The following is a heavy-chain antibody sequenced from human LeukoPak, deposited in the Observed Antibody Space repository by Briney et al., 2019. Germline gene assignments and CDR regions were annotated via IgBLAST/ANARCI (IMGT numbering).Heavy chain of an antibody. V-gene: IGHV3-21*01. CDR3: AREPSHGELRGLSDY. Sequence: GRSLRLSCAASGFTFSSYSMNWVRQAPGKGLEWVSSISSSSSYIYYADSVKGRFTISRDNAKNSLYLQMNSLRAEDTAAYYCAREPSHGELRGLSDYWGQGTLVTVSS. D-gene: IGHD1-26*01. CDR2: ISSSSSYI. J-gene: IGHJ4*02. CDR1: GFTFSSYS.